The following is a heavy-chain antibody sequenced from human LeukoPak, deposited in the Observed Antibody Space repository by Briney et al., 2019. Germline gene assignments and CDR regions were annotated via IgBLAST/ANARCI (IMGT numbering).Heavy chain of an antibody. CDR1: GYSISTGRY. Sequence: KPSETLSLTCAVSGYSISTGRYWGWIRQPPGKGLEWIGSIYQSGSTYYNPSLKSRVTISVDTSKNQFSLNLRSVTAADTAVYYCARSLSTAGIDYWGQGTRVTVSS. D-gene: IGHD2-2*01. V-gene: IGHV4-38-2*01. CDR3: ARSLSTAGIDY. J-gene: IGHJ4*02. CDR2: IYQSGST.